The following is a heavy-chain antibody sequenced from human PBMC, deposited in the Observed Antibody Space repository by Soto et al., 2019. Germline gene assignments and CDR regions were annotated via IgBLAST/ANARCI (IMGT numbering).Heavy chain of an antibody. CDR3: ARLCGYSYECADY. Sequence: PSETLSLTCTVSGGSISSSSYYWGWTRQPPGKGLEWIGSIYYSGSTYYNPSLKSRVTISVDTSKNQFSLKLSSVTAADTAVYYCARLCGYSYECADYWGLGTLVTVSS. J-gene: IGHJ4*02. D-gene: IGHD5-18*01. V-gene: IGHV4-39*01. CDR2: IYYSGST. CDR1: GGSISSSSYY.